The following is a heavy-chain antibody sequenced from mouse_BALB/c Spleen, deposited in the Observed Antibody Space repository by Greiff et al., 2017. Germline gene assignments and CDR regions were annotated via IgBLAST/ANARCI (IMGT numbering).Heavy chain of an antibody. V-gene: IGHV1-9*01. CDR2: ILPGSGST. Sequence: QVQLQQSGAELMKPGASVKISCKATGYTFSSYWIEWVKQRPGHGLERIGEILPGSGSTNYNEKFKGKATFTADTSSNTAYMQLSSLTSEDSAVYYCAKRRDDYPWFAYWGQGTLVTVSA. CDR3: AKRRDDYPWFAY. J-gene: IGHJ3*01. CDR1: GYTFSSYW. D-gene: IGHD2-4*01.